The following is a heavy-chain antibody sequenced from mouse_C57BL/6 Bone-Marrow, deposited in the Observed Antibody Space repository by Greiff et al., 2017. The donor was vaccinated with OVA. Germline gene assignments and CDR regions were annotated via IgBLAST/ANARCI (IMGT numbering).Heavy chain of an antibody. CDR3: ARRFRGDWYYDV. V-gene: IGHV1-82*01. Sequence: VQLQQSGPELVKPGASLKISCTASGYAFSTSSMNWVQQTPGKGLEWIGRIYPEDGDTNYNGTFKGKATLTAYKSSRTDYMQLSSLTSEDSAVYFSARRFRGDWYYDVWGTGPTVSVSS. CDR2: IYPEDGDT. CDR1: GYAFSTSS. J-gene: IGHJ1*03.